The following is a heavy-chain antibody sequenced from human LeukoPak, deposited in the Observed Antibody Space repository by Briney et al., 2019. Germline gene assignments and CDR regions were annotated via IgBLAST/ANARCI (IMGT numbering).Heavy chain of an antibody. J-gene: IGHJ4*02. CDR2: VSDTGST. Sequence: SKTLSLTCTVSGGSISSYYWSWIRQPPGKGLEWIEYVSDTGSTNYKSSLKSRVTISVDTSKNQFSLKLSSVTAADTAVYYCASYSSSWYGDHDYWGQGTLVTVSS. CDR3: ASYSSSWYGDHDY. CDR1: GGSISSYY. D-gene: IGHD6-13*01. V-gene: IGHV4-59*08.